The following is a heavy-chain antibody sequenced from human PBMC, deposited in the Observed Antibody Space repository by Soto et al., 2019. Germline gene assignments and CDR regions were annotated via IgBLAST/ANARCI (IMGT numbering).Heavy chain of an antibody. CDR1: GFTFSSYA. D-gene: IGHD6-13*01. CDR3: ANRQGWEQLVPAYDY. V-gene: IGHV3-23*01. CDR2: ISGSGGST. J-gene: IGHJ4*02. Sequence: GGSLRLSCAASGFTFSSYAMSWVRQAPGKGLEWVSAISGSGGSTYYADSVKGRFTISRDNSKNTLYLQMNSLRAEDTAVYYCANRQGWEQLVPAYDYWGQGTLVTVSS.